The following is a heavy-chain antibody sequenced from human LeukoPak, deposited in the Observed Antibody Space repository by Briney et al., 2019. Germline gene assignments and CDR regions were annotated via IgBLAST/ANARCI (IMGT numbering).Heavy chain of an antibody. CDR1: GFSFSTHN. CDR3: VKGRYGTGWDF. D-gene: IGHD3-10*01. Sequence: GGSQRLSCSASGFSFSTHNMHWVRQAPGKGLEFVSGITSDGENKDYLDFVKGRFTITRDNSKNTLYLHMTSLRPEDTAVYFCVKGRYGTGWDFWGPGTLVIVSS. V-gene: IGHV3-64D*06. CDR2: ITSDGENK. J-gene: IGHJ4*02.